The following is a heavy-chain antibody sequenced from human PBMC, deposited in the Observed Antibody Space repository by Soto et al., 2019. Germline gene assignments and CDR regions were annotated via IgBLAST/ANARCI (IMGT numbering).Heavy chain of an antibody. J-gene: IGHJ6*02. CDR1: GFTFSNAW. CDR3: YYYDSSGLPPYYYYGMDV. V-gene: IGHV3-15*01. Sequence: GGSLRLSCAASGFTFSNAWMSRVRQAPGKGLEWVGRIKSKTDGGTTDYAAPVKGRFTISRDDSKNTLYLQMNSLKTEDTAVYYCYYYDSSGLPPYYYYGMDVWGQGTTVTVSS. CDR2: IKSKTDGGTT. D-gene: IGHD3-22*01.